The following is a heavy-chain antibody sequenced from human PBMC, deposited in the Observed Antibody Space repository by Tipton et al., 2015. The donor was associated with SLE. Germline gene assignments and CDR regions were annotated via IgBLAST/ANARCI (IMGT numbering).Heavy chain of an antibody. Sequence: LRLSCTVSGGSISSGSYYWSWIRQPAGKGLEWIGRIYTSGSTKYNPSLKSRVTISVDTSKNQFSLKLSSVTAADTAVYYCARLSMMVIADAFDIWGQGTMVTVSS. V-gene: IGHV4-61*02. D-gene: IGHD3-16*02. CDR3: ARLSMMVIADAFDI. CDR1: GGSISSGSYY. J-gene: IGHJ3*02. CDR2: IYTSGST.